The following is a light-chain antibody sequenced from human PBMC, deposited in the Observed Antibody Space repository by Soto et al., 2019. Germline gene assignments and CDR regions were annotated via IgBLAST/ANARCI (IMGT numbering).Light chain of an antibody. CDR3: SSYTSSSTWL. J-gene: IGLJ3*02. CDR1: SS. V-gene: IGLV2-14*03. CDR2: DVT. Sequence: QSALPQPASVSGSPGQSITISCTGSSSVSWYQQHPGKAPKLIIYDVTNRPSGVSNRFSGSKSGNTASLTISGLQADDEADYYCSSYTSSSTWLFGGGTKLTVL.